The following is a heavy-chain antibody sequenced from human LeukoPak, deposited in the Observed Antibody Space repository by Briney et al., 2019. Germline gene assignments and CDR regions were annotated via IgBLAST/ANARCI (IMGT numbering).Heavy chain of an antibody. CDR1: GLTFYTYA. V-gene: IGHV3-23*01. CDR2: ISGRDGRT. D-gene: IGHD2-2*01. J-gene: IGHJ4*02. Sequence: GGSLRLSCAVSGLTFYTYAMSWVRQAPGKGLEWVSAISGRDGRTYYTDSVKGRFTISRDNSKNTLYLQMNSLRVEDTAVYYCAKDSSTSCHDWGQGTLVTVSS. CDR3: AKDSSTSCHD.